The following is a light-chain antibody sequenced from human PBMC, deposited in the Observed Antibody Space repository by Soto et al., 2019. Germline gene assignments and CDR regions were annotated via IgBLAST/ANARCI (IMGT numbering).Light chain of an antibody. V-gene: IGKV2-30*02. J-gene: IGKJ1*01. CDR3: LQGTHWPWT. CDR2: EVS. CDR1: QSLIHSDGNTY. Sequence: DVVMTQSPLFLPVTLGQPASISCRSSQSLIHSDGNTYLSWFQQRPGQSPRRLIYEVSDRDSGVPDRFTGSGSGTDFTLKISRVEAEDVGVYYCLQGTHWPWTFGPGTEVEIK.